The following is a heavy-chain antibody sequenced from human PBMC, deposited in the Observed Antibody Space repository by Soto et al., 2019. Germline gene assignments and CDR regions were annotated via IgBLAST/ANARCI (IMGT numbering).Heavy chain of an antibody. V-gene: IGHV3-23*01. J-gene: IGHJ4*02. CDR1: AFTFSTYA. CDR2: ISGSGGST. Sequence: EGQLLESGGGLVQPGGSLRLSCAASAFTFSTYAMSWVRQAPGKGLEWVSFISGSGGSTYYADSVKGRFTISRDNSKNTLYLQMNILRAEDTAVYYCAKQAYYGSGSKMGYFDYWGQGTLVTVSS. D-gene: IGHD3-10*01. CDR3: AKQAYYGSGSKMGYFDY.